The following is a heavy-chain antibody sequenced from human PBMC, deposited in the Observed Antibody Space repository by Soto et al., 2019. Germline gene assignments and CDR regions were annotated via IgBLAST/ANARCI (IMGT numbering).Heavy chain of an antibody. V-gene: IGHV4-59*01. D-gene: IGHD4-17*01. CDR3: ARVGWTTVGYYFDY. CDR1: GASIVRYY. CDR2: IHYRGST. Sequence: SETLSLTCPVSGASIVRYYWSWIRQPPGKGLEWIGYIHYRGSTKYNPSLKSRVTISTDTSKNQFSLKLSSVTAADTAVYYCARVGWTTVGYYFDYWGLGALVTVSS. J-gene: IGHJ4*02.